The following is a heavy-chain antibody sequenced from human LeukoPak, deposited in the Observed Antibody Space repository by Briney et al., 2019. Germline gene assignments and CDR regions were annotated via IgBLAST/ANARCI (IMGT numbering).Heavy chain of an antibody. J-gene: IGHJ5*02. V-gene: IGHV4-38-2*01. CDR2: IYHSGST. CDR3: ARGCSSTSCYDDP. D-gene: IGHD2-2*01. Sequence: SETLSLTCAVSGYSISSGYYWGWIRQPPGKGLEWIGSIYHSGSTYYNPSLKSRVTISVDTSKNQFSLKLSSVTAADTAVYYCARGCSSTSCYDDPWGQGTLVTVSS. CDR1: GYSISSGYY.